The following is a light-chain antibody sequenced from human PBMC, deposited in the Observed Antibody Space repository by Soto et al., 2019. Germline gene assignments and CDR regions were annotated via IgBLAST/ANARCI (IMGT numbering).Light chain of an antibody. Sequence: LTQPPSASGSPGQSVTISCTGTKIDIGVYSFISWYQQHPGKAPKLILYDIYKRPSGVPDRFSGSKSGNTASLTISGLQAEDETDYYCCSHAGSSVVFGTGTKVTVL. CDR1: KIDIGVYSF. CDR2: DIY. J-gene: IGLJ1*01. V-gene: IGLV2-8*01. CDR3: CSHAGSSVV.